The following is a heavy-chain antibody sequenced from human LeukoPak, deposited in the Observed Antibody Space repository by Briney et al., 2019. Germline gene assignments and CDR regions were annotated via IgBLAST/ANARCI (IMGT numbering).Heavy chain of an antibody. D-gene: IGHD2-15*01. V-gene: IGHV4-30-2*01. CDR2: IYHSGST. CDR3: ARGPIVVVVAAAYYFDY. Sequence: PSETLSLTCAVSGGSISSGGYSWSWIRQPPGKGLEWIGYIYHSGSTYYNPSLKSRVTISVDTSKNQFSLKLSSVTAADTAVYYCARGPIVVVVAAAYYFDYWGQGTLVTVSS. J-gene: IGHJ4*02. CDR1: GGSISSGGYS.